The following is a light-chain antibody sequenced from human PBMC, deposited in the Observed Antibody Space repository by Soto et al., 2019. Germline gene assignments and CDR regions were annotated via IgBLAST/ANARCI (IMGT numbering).Light chain of an antibody. J-gene: IGKJ4*01. CDR3: QQLNSYPLT. V-gene: IGKV1-9*01. CDR1: KGISSY. Sequence: IQLTQSRSSLSASVRDRVTITCRASKGISSYLAWYQQKPGQAPKLLIYAAATLQSGVPLRFSGSGSRKDFTLTISSLQPEDLATYYCQQLNSYPLTFGGGTNVEIK. CDR2: AAA.